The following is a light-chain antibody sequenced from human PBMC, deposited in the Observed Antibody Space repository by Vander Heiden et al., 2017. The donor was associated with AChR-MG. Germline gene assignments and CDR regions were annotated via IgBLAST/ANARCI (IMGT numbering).Light chain of an antibody. CDR1: QSISSSS. CDR3: QQYGTSPYR. Sequence: EIVLTQSPGTLSLSPGEKATLSCRATQSISSSSLAWYQQQPGQAPRLLISGASSSASGIAERCSGSGSGTDFTLTISRLEAEDFAVYYCQQYGTSPYRFGQGTKLEIK. J-gene: IGKJ2*01. V-gene: IGKV3-20*01. CDR2: GAS.